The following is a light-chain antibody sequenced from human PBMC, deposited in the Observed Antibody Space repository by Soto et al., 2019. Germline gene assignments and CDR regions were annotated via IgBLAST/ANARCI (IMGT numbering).Light chain of an antibody. V-gene: IGLV2-8*01. CDR3: SSFAGNNNLV. CDR2: EVS. Sequence: QSALTQPPSASGSPGQSVTISCTGTSSDVGGYNYVSWYQQHPGKAPKLMISEVSQRPSGVPDRFSGSKSGHTASLTVSGLQAEDEDDYYCSSFAGNNNLVFGGGTKLTVL. J-gene: IGLJ2*01. CDR1: SSDVGGYNY.